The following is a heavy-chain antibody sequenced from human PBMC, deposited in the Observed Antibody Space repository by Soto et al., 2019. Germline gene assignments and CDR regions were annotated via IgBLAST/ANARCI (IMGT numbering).Heavy chain of an antibody. D-gene: IGHD2-2*01. CDR2: IYTGGST. CDR1: GGSISSYY. J-gene: IGHJ5*02. V-gene: IGHV4-4*07. Sequence: SETLSLTCTVSGGSISSYYWSWIRQPAGKGLEWIGRIYTGGSTNYNPSLKSRVTMSVDTSKNQFSLKLSSVTAADTAVYYCAREDIVVGWNWFDPWGQGTLVTVS. CDR3: AREDIVVGWNWFDP.